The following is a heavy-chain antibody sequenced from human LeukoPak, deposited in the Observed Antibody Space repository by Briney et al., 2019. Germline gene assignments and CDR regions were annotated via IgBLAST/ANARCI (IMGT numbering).Heavy chain of an antibody. D-gene: IGHD3-22*01. J-gene: IGHJ4*02. CDR1: GGSISSYY. Sequence: SETLSLTCTVSGGSISSYYWSWIRQPPGKGLEWIGYIYYSGSTNYNPSLKSRVTISVDTSKNQFSLKLSSVTAADTAVYYCARVLWGSGYYWFDYWGQGTLVTVSS. V-gene: IGHV4-59*01. CDR3: ARVLWGSGYYWFDY. CDR2: IYYSGST.